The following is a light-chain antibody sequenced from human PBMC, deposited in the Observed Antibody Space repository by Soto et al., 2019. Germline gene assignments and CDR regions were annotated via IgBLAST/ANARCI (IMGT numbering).Light chain of an antibody. V-gene: IGKV3-15*01. CDR2: GAS. Sequence: EIVLTQSPGTLSLSPGERATLFFRASQSFTTSQLAWYQQKPGQAPRVLIYGASTRATGIPARFSGSGSGTEFTLTISSLQSEDFAVYYCQQYNNWPPKTFGQGTKMDIK. CDR1: QSFTTS. J-gene: IGKJ1*01. CDR3: QQYNNWPPKT.